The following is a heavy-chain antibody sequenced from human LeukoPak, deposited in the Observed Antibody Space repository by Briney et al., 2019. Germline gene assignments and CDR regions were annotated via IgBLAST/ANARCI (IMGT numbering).Heavy chain of an antibody. D-gene: IGHD2/OR15-2a*01. CDR1: GFTFSSYG. J-gene: IGHJ4*02. CDR3: RNVNACYLLIDY. V-gene: IGHV3-30*02. CDR2: IRYDGTNK. Sequence: GGSLRLSCAASGFTFSSYGMHWVRQAPGKGLGWVALIRYDGTNKYYADSVKGRFTISRDNSKNTLYLQMNSLRAQTTALYYIRNVNACYLLIDYWGQGILVTVSS.